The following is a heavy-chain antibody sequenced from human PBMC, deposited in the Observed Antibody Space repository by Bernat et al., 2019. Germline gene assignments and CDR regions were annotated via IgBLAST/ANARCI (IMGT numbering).Heavy chain of an antibody. J-gene: IGHJ4*02. D-gene: IGHD5-18*01. Sequence: QVQLVQSGAEVKKPGASVKVSCKVSGYTLTELSMHWVRQAPGKGLEWMGGFDPEDGETIYAQKCQGRVTMTEDTATDTAYMGLSSLRSEDTAVYYCATAPGYSYGYGWDYWGQGTLVTVSS. V-gene: IGHV1-24*01. CDR3: ATAPGYSYGYGWDY. CDR2: FDPEDGET. CDR1: GYTLTELS.